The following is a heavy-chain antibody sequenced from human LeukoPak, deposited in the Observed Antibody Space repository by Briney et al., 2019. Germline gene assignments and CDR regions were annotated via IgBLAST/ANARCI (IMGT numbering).Heavy chain of an antibody. CDR2: ISYSGNT. D-gene: IGHD2-8*01. Sequence: NPSETLSLTCAVPGGSVSSSKYLWGWIRQPPGKEREWIVSISYSGNTDYNPSLKSRVTLSVDTFKNQFSLKLTSVTAADSAVYYCAGLGVMVLVYQSESWGQGTPVTVSS. J-gene: IGHJ1*01. CDR3: AGLGVMVLVYQSES. CDR1: GGSVSSSKYL. V-gene: IGHV4-39*07.